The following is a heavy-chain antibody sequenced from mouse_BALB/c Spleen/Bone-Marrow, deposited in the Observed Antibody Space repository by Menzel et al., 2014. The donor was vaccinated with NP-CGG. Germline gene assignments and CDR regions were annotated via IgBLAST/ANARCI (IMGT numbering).Heavy chain of an antibody. CDR2: ISSGGST. CDR3: ARWYYGSGFAY. D-gene: IGHD1-1*01. Sequence: EVKVVESGGGLVKPGGSLKLSCAASGFTFSSYAMSWVRQTPEKRLEWVASISSGGSTYYPDSVKGRFTISRDNARNILYLQMSSPRSEDTAMYYCARWYYGSGFAYWGQGTLVTVSA. V-gene: IGHV5-6-5*01. J-gene: IGHJ3*01. CDR1: GFTFSSYA.